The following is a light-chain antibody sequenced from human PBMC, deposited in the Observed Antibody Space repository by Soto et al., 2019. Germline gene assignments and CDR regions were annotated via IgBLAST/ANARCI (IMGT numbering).Light chain of an antibody. CDR3: QHYYRCST. CDR1: QSISSW. V-gene: IGKV1-5*03. J-gene: IGKJ1*01. CDR2: KAS. Sequence: DIQMTQSPSTLSASVGDRVTITCRASQSISSWLAWYQQKPGKAPKLLIYKASTLESGVPSRFSGSGSGTEFTLTISSLQADDFTTYYCQHYYRCSTFGQGTKVEIK.